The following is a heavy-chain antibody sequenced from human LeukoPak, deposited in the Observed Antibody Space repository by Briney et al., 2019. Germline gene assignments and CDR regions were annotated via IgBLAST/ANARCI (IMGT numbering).Heavy chain of an antibody. Sequence: GASVKVSCKASGYTFTSYYMHWVRQAPGQGLEWMGWINPNSGGTNYAQKFQGRVTMTRDTSISTAYMELSRLRSDDTAVYYCADLYRWPPKEKIAAAKSDAFDIWGQGTMVTVSS. CDR2: INPNSGGT. V-gene: IGHV1-2*02. CDR3: ADLYRWPPKEKIAAAKSDAFDI. CDR1: GYTFTSYY. J-gene: IGHJ3*02. D-gene: IGHD6-13*01.